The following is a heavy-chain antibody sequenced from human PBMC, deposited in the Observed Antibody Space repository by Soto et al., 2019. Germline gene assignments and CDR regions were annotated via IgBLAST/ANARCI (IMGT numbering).Heavy chain of an antibody. V-gene: IGHV3-53*04. J-gene: IGHJ5*02. Sequence: GGSLRLSCAASGFAVSSNYMSWVRQAPGKGLEWVSVIYSGGSTYYADSVKGRFTISRHNSKNTLYLQMNSLRAEDTAVYYCARGILTGYYDPWFDPWGQGTLVTVSS. CDR2: IYSGGST. CDR3: ARGILTGYYDPWFDP. CDR1: GFAVSSNY. D-gene: IGHD3-9*01.